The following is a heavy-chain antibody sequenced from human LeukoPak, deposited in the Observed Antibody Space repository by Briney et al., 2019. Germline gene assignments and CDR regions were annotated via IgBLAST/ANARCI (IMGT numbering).Heavy chain of an antibody. D-gene: IGHD1-14*01. J-gene: IGHJ4*02. CDR2: IYSGGTT. Sequence: QPGGSLRLSCAASGFTVSSNYLSWVRQAPGEGLEWVSVIYSGGTTYYAESVKGRFTISRDNSKNMLYLQMNSLGAEDTAVYYCATGYYWGQGTLVTVSS. CDR3: ATGYY. V-gene: IGHV3-66*01. CDR1: GFTVSSNY.